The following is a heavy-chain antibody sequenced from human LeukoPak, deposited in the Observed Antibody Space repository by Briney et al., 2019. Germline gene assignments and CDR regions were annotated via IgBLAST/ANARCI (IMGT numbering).Heavy chain of an antibody. D-gene: IGHD1-26*01. CDR2: IYYSGST. CDR3: AREVSQWEEDY. Sequence: PSETLSLTCTVSGGSISSSSYYWGWIRQPPGKGLEWIGSIYYSGSTYYNPSLKSRVTISVDTSKNQFSLKLSSVTAADTAVYYCAREVSQWEEDYWGQGTLVTVSS. V-gene: IGHV4-39*07. CDR1: GGSISSSSYY. J-gene: IGHJ4*02.